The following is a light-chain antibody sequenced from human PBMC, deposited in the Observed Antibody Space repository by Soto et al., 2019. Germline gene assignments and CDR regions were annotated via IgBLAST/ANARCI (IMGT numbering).Light chain of an antibody. J-gene: IGKJ5*01. CDR2: GAS. CDR3: QQYSNWPQ. CDR1: QSVSSR. V-gene: IGKV3-15*01. Sequence: EIVMTQSRATLSVSPGLRSTLSCRASQSVSSRLAWYQQKPGQSPRLPIYGASTRATGIPARFSGSGSGTEFTLTISSLKSEDFAVYSCQQYSNWPQFGQGTRLEIK.